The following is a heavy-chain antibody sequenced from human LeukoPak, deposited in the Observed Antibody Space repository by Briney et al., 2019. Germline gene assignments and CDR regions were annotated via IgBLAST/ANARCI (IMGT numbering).Heavy chain of an antibody. V-gene: IGHV4-39*01. CDR1: GGSISSSSYY. CDR3: ARQVSDYFYYYIDV. J-gene: IGHJ6*03. Sequence: PSETLSLTCSVSGGSISSSSYYWNWIRQPPGKGLEWVGSIYYSGTTYYNSSLKSRVTISEDTSKNCFSLMLTSVTAADTAVYYCARQVSDYFYYYIDVWGEGTTVIVSS. CDR2: IYYSGTT.